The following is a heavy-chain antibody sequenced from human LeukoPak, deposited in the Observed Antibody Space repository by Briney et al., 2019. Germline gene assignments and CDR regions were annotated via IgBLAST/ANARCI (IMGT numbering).Heavy chain of an antibody. CDR1: GGSISSYY. D-gene: IGHD3-16*01. V-gene: IGHV4-4*09. Sequence: SETLSLTCTVSGGSISSYYWSWIRQPPGKGLEWIGYIYTSGRTNYNPSLKSPVTISLDTSKIQFSLKLSSVTAADTAVYYCARGMGGYYYYMDVWGKGTTVTVSS. CDR3: ARGMGGYYYYMDV. J-gene: IGHJ6*03. CDR2: IYTSGRT.